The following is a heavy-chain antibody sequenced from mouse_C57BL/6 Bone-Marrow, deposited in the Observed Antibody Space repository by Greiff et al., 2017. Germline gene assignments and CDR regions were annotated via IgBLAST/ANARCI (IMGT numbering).Heavy chain of an antibody. V-gene: IGHV1-76*01. Sequence: VQLQQSGAELVRPGASVKLSCKASGYTFTDYYINWVKQRPGQGLEWIARIYPGSGNTYYNEKFKGKATLTAEKSSSTAYMQLSSLTSEDSAVYFCARSEAFYYGTNWYFDVWGTGTTVTVSS. CDR2: IYPGSGNT. J-gene: IGHJ1*03. CDR1: GYTFTDYY. CDR3: ARSEAFYYGTNWYFDV. D-gene: IGHD1-1*01.